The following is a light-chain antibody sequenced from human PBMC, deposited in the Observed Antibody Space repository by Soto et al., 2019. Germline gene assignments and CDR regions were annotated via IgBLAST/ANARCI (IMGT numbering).Light chain of an antibody. J-gene: IGKJ3*01. CDR2: DAS. V-gene: IGKV1-33*01. Sequence: DIQMTQSPSSLSASVGETVTITCQATQDISDSLNWYQQKPGKAPNLLIYDASTLKAGVPSRFSGSGSGTDFTFTIRSLQPDDFATYYCQQYDNRPTFTFGPGTTVHIK. CDR1: QDISDS. CDR3: QQYDNRPTFT.